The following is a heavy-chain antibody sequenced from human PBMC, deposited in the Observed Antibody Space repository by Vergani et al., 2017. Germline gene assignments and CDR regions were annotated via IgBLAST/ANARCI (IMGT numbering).Heavy chain of an antibody. V-gene: IGHV3-23*01. CDR3: ARDPHSSYTHTENWFDP. Sequence: EVQLLESGGGLVQPGGSLRLSCAASGFTFSSYAMSWVRQAPGKGLEWVSAISGSGGSTYYADSVKDRFTISRDNSKNTLYLQMNSLRAEDTAVYYCARDPHSSYTHTENWFDPWGQGTLVTVSS. CDR2: ISGSGGST. CDR1: GFTFSSYA. D-gene: IGHD6-6*01. J-gene: IGHJ5*02.